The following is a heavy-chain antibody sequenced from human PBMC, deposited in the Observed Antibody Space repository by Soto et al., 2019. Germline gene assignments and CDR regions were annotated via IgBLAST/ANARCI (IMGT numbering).Heavy chain of an antibody. V-gene: IGHV3-73*02. CDR3: APYGDPIEDAFDI. J-gene: IGHJ3*02. CDR1: GFTFSGSA. CDR2: IRSKANSYAT. D-gene: IGHD4-17*01. Sequence: EVQLVESGGGLVQPGGSLKLSCAASGFTFSGSAMHWVRQASGKGLEWVGRIRSKANSYATASAASVKGRFTISRDDSKNTEYLEMNSLKTAATSVYYCAPYGDPIEDAFDIWGQGTMVTVSS.